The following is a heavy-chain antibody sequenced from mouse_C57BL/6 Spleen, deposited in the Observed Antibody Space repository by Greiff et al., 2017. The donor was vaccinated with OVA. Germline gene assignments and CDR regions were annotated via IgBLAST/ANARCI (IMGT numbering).Heavy chain of an antibody. CDR2: ISYDGSN. V-gene: IGHV3-6*01. J-gene: IGHJ4*01. CDR3: ARAPGYEGAMDY. CDR1: GYSITSGYY. Sequence: EVKLVESGPGLVKPSQSLSLTCSVTGYSITSGYYWNWIRQFPGNKLEWMGYISYDGSNNYNPSLKNRISITRDTSKNQFFLKLNSVTTEDTATYYCARAPGYEGAMDYWGQGTSVTVSS. D-gene: IGHD2-2*01.